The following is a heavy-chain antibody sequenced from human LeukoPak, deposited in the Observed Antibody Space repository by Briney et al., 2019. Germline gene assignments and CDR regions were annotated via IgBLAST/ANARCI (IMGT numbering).Heavy chain of an antibody. CDR1: GFAFSSNG. Sequence: GASVKVSCKASGFAFSSNGFNWVRQAPGQGLEWMGWISGYNGNTDYAQKFQGRVSMATDTSTSTAYMELGTLRSDDTAVYYCATSGIGTPEYFQHWGQGTLVTVSS. V-gene: IGHV1-18*01. CDR3: ATSGIGTPEYFQH. CDR2: ISGYNGNT. J-gene: IGHJ1*01. D-gene: IGHD1-26*01.